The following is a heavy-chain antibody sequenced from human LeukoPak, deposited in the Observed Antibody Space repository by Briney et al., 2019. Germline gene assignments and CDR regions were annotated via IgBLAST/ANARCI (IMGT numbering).Heavy chain of an antibody. J-gene: IGHJ6*03. V-gene: IGHV3-23*01. CDR1: GFTFSSYP. Sequence: GVSLSLSCAASGFTFSSYPMRWVRQAPGKGLEWVFALSSSGGSTYYADSVKGPFTIYRDNTKNTLYLQMNSLRAGDTAVYYWAKGHVVRFWEWSRYMDVWGKGTTVTVSS. D-gene: IGHD3-3*01. CDR3: AKGHVVRFWEWSRYMDV. CDR2: LSSSGGST.